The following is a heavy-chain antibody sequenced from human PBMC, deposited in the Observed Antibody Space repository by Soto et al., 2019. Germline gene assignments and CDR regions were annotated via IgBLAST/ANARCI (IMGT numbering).Heavy chain of an antibody. V-gene: IGHV3-74*01. Sequence: QLVESGGGLVQPGGSLRLSCSASGFTFSTYWMHWVRQVPGKGLLWVSRINHDGRSTNYADSVKGRFTISRDNAKNTLYLQMNSLRVEVTAVYYCVRDEEWLIGGLWGQGTMVTVSS. CDR3: VRDEEWLIGGL. CDR2: INHDGRST. J-gene: IGHJ3*01. D-gene: IGHD6-19*01. CDR1: GFTFSTYW.